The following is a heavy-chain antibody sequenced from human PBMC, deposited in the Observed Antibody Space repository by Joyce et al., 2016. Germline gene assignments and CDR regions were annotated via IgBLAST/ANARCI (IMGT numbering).Heavy chain of an antibody. CDR2: ISYVGNNK. Sequence: QVYLVESGGGVVQPGGSLRLSCAASGFTFNSYDMNWVRQAPGKGLEWVAGISYVGNNKDYIDSVKGRFTISRDNSKRTLYLQMNSLRPEDTAVYYCASEGIWGQGTLVTVSS. CDR1: GFTFNSYD. D-gene: IGHD6-13*01. J-gene: IGHJ4*02. V-gene: IGHV3-30-3*01. CDR3: ASEGI.